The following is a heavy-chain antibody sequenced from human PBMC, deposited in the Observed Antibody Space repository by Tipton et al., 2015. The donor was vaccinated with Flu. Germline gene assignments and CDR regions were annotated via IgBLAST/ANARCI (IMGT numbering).Heavy chain of an antibody. Sequence: TLPLTCAIYGGSFSGYYWSWIRQPPGKGLEWIGYIYYNGNTNYNPSLKSRVSISVDTPKNQFSLKLTSVTAADTAVYYCARRSSGQSLDGFDMWSLGTMVTVSS. CDR1: GGSFSGYY. J-gene: IGHJ3*02. D-gene: IGHD6-19*01. V-gene: IGHV4-59*12. CDR3: ARRSSGQSLDGFDM. CDR2: IYYNGNT.